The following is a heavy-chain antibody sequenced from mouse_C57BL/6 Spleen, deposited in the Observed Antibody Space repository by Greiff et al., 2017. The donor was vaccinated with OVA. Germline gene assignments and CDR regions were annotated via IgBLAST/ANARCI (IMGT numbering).Heavy chain of an antibody. D-gene: IGHD2-4*01. CDR2: INPYTGDT. Sequence: VQLQQPGPELVKPGDSVKISCKASGYSFTGYFMNWVMQTHGKSLEWIGRINPYTGDTFSNQKFKGKATLTVDNSSSTSHMGLRSLTSEDSAVDYCARWVSSYYDYEGGDWGQGATLTVSS. CDR3: ARWVSSYYDYEGGD. J-gene: IGHJ2*01. CDR1: GYSFTGYF. V-gene: IGHV1-20*01.